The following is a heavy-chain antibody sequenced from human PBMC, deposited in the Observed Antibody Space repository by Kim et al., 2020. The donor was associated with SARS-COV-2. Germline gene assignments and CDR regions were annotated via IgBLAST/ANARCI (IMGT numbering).Heavy chain of an antibody. D-gene: IGHD3-22*01. V-gene: IGHV1-18*01. CDR2: ISSNSGHT. CDR1: GYSFSNYG. J-gene: IGHJ4*01. CDR3: APYYDSNSYRGQWD. Sequence: ASVKVSCKASGYSFSNYGLVWARQAPGQGLEWMGWISSNSGHTKYAQNVQGRVTLTTDTSTNTGYMELSSLRSDDTAVYYCAPYYDSNSYRGQWDWCQGTPVTVSS.